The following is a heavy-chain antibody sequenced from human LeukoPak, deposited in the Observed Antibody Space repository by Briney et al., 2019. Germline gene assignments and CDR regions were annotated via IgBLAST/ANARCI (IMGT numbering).Heavy chain of an antibody. CDR2: IRFDGSTK. CDR3: AKDSFRGRYYFDY. CDR1: GISLSTYG. Sequence: PGGSLRLSCAASGISLSTYGMHWVRQAPGKGLEWVAFIRFDGSTKNYADSVKGRFTISGDNSKNTLYLQMNSLRLEDTAVYFCAKDSFRGRYYFDYWGQGTLVTVSS. D-gene: IGHD3-16*01. J-gene: IGHJ4*02. V-gene: IGHV3-30*02.